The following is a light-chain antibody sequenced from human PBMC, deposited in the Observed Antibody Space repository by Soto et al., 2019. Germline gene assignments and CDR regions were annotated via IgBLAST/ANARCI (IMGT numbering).Light chain of an antibody. CDR2: GTS. V-gene: IGKV1-12*01. CDR1: QGIRSW. J-gene: IGKJ1*01. Sequence: IQMTQSPSSVSASVGDTVTITCRASQGIRSWLAWYQQKPGTAPKILIYGTSTLRSGVPSRFSGSGSGTHFTLTISDLQPEDFATYFCQQYGSSPRTFGQGTKVDIX. CDR3: QQYGSSPRT.